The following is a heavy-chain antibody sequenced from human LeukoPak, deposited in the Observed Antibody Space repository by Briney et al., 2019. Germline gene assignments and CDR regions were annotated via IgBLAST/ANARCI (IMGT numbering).Heavy chain of an antibody. V-gene: IGHV3-23*01. CDR1: GFTFSSYA. Sequence: HPGGSLRLSCAASGFTFSSYAMSWVRQAPGKGLEWVSAISGSGGSTYYADSVKGRFTISRDNSKNTLYLQMNSLRAEDTDVYYCAKAESQLLWFGELSGRYYYMDVWGKGTTVTVSS. D-gene: IGHD3-10*01. J-gene: IGHJ6*03. CDR3: AKAESQLLWFGELSGRYYYMDV. CDR2: ISGSGGST.